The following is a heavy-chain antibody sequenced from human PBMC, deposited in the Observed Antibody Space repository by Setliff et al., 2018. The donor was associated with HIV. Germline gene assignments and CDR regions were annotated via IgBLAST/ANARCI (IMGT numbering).Heavy chain of an antibody. CDR3: ARFWNSGSYRDAFDI. D-gene: IGHD1-26*01. Sequence: GESLTISCKGSGYSFTSYWIGWVRQMSGKGLEWMGIIYPGDSDTGYSPSFQGQVIISADKSISTAYLQWSSLKASDSAMYYCARFWNSGSYRDAFDIWGQGTMVTVSS. J-gene: IGHJ3*02. CDR2: IYPGDSDT. CDR1: GYSFTSYW. V-gene: IGHV5-51*01.